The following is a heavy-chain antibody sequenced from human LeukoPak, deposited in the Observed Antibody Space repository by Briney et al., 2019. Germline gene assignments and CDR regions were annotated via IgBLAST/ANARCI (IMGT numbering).Heavy chain of an antibody. Sequence: SETLSLTCGVYGGSLSFYYWSWIRQSPGKGLEWIAEISQNGDSNYNPSLKSRVTISLDTSKNQLSLKLNSVTAADTAVYYCARALGAFDIWGQGTMVTVS. CDR3: ARALGAFDI. J-gene: IGHJ3*02. V-gene: IGHV4-34*01. CDR1: GGSLSFYY. CDR2: ISQNGDS.